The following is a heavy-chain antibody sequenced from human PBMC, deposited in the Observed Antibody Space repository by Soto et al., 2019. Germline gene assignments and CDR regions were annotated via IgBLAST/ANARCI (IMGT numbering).Heavy chain of an antibody. CDR2: INPNSGCT. CDR3: ARDMSPITIFGVVISVWSYYYGMDV. J-gene: IGHJ6*02. V-gene: IGHV1-2*02. CDR1: GYTFTGPY. D-gene: IGHD3-3*01. Sequence: APVKVSCKASGYTFTGPYMHWVRQAPGQGLERMGWINPNSGCTNYAQKFQGRVTMTRDTSISTAYMELSRLRSDDTAVYYCARDMSPITIFGVVISVWSYYYGMDVWGQGTTVTVSS.